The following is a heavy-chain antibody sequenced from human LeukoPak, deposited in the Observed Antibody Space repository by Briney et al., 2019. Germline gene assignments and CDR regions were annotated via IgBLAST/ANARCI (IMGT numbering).Heavy chain of an antibody. D-gene: IGHD1-26*01. CDR2: ISGSGGST. CDR3: AKSYSGSYDNYFDY. CDR1: EFTFSSYA. Sequence: PGGSLRLSCAASEFTFSSYAMNWVRQAPGKGLEWVSAISGSGGSTYYADSMKGRFTISRDNSKNTLYLQMNSLRAEDTALYYCAKSYSGSYDNYFDYWGQGTLVIVSS. J-gene: IGHJ4*02. V-gene: IGHV3-23*01.